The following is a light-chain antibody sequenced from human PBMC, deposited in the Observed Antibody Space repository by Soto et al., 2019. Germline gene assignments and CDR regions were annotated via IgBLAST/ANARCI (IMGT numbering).Light chain of an antibody. Sequence: DIQMTQSPSSLSASVGDRVTITCQASQDITNSLNWYQQKPGKAPKVLIYDASILETGVPSRFSGSGYGTDFTFTISSLQPEDVATYYCQQYDNLPLTFGPGTTVDI. CDR2: DAS. CDR1: QDITNS. J-gene: IGKJ3*01. V-gene: IGKV1-33*01. CDR3: QQYDNLPLT.